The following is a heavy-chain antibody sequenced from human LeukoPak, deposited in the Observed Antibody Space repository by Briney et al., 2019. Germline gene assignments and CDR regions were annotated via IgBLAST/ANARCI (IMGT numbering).Heavy chain of an antibody. Sequence: SETLSLTCTASGGSISSTNYYWGWIRQPPGKGLEWIGSIYYSGSTYYNPSLKSRVTISVDTSKNQFSLNLSSVTAADTAVYYCARHVLYNAMGVWGQGTTVTVSS. CDR2: IYYSGST. CDR3: ARHVLYNAMGV. V-gene: IGHV4-39*01. J-gene: IGHJ6*02. CDR1: GGSISSTNYY.